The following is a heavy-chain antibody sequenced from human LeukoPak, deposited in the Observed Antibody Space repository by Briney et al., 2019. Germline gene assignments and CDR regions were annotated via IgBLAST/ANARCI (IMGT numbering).Heavy chain of an antibody. J-gene: IGHJ4*02. V-gene: IGHV1-2*02. CDR1: GYIFTSYY. Sequence: ASVKVSCKASGYIFTSYYMHWVRQAPGQGLEWMGWFNPNTGSTNFAQKFQGRIAMMRATSITTFYMELNSLRSDDTAVYYCARSVSISPMFDYWGQGTLIPVSS. D-gene: IGHD2-21*01. CDR3: ARSVSISPMFDY. CDR2: FNPNTGST.